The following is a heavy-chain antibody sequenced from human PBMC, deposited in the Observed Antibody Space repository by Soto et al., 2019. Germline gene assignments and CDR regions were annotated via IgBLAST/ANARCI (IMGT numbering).Heavy chain of an antibody. CDR1: GYSFTSYW. Sequence: GESLKISCKGSGYSFTSYWISWVRQMPGKGLEWMGRIDPSDSYTNYSPSFQGHVTISADKSISTAYLQWSSLKASDTAMYYCARHPLRHDYSSTNWFDPWGQGTLVTVSS. V-gene: IGHV5-10-1*01. J-gene: IGHJ5*02. CDR3: ARHPLRHDYSSTNWFDP. D-gene: IGHD4-4*01. CDR2: IDPSDSYT.